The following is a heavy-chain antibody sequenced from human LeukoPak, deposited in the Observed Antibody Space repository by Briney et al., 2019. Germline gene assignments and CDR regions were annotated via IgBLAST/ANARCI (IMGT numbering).Heavy chain of an antibody. V-gene: IGHV4-59*01. D-gene: IGHD3-10*01. Sequence: SETLSLTCTVSGGSISSYYWSWIRQPPGKGLEWIGYIYYSGSTNYNPSLKSRSTISVDTSKNPCSLKLSSVTAAETAVYYCARGGLYYYGTGSYGNWFDPWGQGTLVTVSS. CDR1: GGSISSYY. J-gene: IGHJ5*02. CDR2: IYYSGST. CDR3: ARGGLYYYGTGSYGNWFDP.